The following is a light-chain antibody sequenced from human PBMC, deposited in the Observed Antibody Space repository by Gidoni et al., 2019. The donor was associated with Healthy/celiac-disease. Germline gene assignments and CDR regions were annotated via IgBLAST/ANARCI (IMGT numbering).Light chain of an antibody. Sequence: SYELTQPPSVSVSPGQTASITCSGDKLGDKYACWYQQKPGQSPVLVIYQDSKRPSGIPERFSGSNSGNTATLTISGTQAMDEADSYCQAWDSSLVVFGGGTKLTVL. V-gene: IGLV3-1*01. J-gene: IGLJ2*01. CDR2: QDS. CDR1: KLGDKY. CDR3: QAWDSSLVV.